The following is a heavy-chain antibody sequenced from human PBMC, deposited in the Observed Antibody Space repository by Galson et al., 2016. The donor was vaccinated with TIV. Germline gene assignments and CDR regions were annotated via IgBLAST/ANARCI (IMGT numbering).Heavy chain of an antibody. CDR2: INAGNGNT. Sequence: KVSCKASGYTFSIYAMHWVRQAPGRSLEWMGWINAGNGNTKYSQKFQGRVTITRDTSASTAYMELSSLRSEDTAVYYCARPPYCGGDCYKYDYWGQGTLVTVSS. V-gene: IGHV1-3*01. CDR3: ARPPYCGGDCYKYDY. CDR1: GYTFSIYA. D-gene: IGHD2-21*02. J-gene: IGHJ4*02.